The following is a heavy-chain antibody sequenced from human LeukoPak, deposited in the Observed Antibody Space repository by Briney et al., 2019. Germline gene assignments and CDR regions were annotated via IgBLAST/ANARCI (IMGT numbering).Heavy chain of an antibody. J-gene: IGHJ4*02. Sequence: SETLSLTCTVSGGSISSYYWSWIRQPPGKGLEWIGYIYYSGSTNYNPSLKSRVTISVDTSKNQFSLKLSSVTAADTAVYYCARGAGYGSGSYAYWGQRTLVTVSS. CDR3: ARGAGYGSGSYAY. D-gene: IGHD3-10*01. CDR2: IYYSGST. CDR1: GGSISSYY. V-gene: IGHV4-59*01.